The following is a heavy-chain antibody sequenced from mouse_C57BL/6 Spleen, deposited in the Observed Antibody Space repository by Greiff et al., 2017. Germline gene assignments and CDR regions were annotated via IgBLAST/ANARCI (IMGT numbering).Heavy chain of an antibody. CDR3: ARSSYYYGSGEDYVDY. Sequence: QVQLQQPGAELVKPGASVKLSCKASGYTFTSYWMHWVKQRPGQGLEWIGMIHPNSGSTNYNEKFKSKATLTVDKSSSAAYMQLSSLTSEDSAVYYCARSSYYYGSGEDYVDYWGQGTTLTVSS. CDR2: IHPNSGST. V-gene: IGHV1-64*01. CDR1: GYTFTSYW. D-gene: IGHD1-1*01. J-gene: IGHJ2*01.